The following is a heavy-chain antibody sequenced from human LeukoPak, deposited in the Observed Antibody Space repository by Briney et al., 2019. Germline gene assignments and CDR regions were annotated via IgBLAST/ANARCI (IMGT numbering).Heavy chain of an antibody. CDR1: GGSISSSSYY. D-gene: IGHD3-10*01. V-gene: IGHV4-39*07. J-gene: IGHJ5*02. Sequence: SETLSLTCTVSGGSISSSSYYWGWIRQPPGKGLEWIGSIYYSGSTYYNPSLKSRVTISVDTSKNQFSLKLSSVTAADTAVYYCVRYNYYGSGRWFDPWGQGTLVTVSS. CDR2: IYYSGST. CDR3: VRYNYYGSGRWFDP.